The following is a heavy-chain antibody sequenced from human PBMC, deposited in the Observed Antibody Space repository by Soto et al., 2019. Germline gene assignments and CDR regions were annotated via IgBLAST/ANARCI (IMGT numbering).Heavy chain of an antibody. Sequence: TSETLSLTCTVSGGSISSYYCCWIWKRQGKGLEWIGYIYDCGSTNYNPALKSRVTISVDTSKNQFSLKLSTVTAADTAVYYCARRGWQQLADEYYYYYMDVWGKGTTVTVSS. CDR2: IYDCGST. CDR3: ARRGWQQLADEYYYYYMDV. D-gene: IGHD6-13*01. J-gene: IGHJ6*03. V-gene: IGHV4-59*08. CDR1: GGSISSYY.